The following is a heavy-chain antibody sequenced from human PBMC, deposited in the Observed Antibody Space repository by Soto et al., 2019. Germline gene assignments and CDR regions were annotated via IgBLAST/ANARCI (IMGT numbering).Heavy chain of an antibody. CDR2: IYPGDSDT. Sequence: PGESLKISCKGAGYSFTNYWIGWGRQMPGKGLECMGIIYPGDSDTRYSPSFQGQVTISADKSINTAYLQWSSLKASDTAMYYCTRDLDYGGNSNSIDIWGQGTMVTVSS. CDR3: TRDLDYGGNSNSIDI. V-gene: IGHV5-51*01. J-gene: IGHJ3*02. CDR1: GYSFTNYW. D-gene: IGHD4-17*01.